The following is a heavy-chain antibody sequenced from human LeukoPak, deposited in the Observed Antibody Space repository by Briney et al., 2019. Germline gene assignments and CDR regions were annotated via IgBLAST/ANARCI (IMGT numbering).Heavy chain of an antibody. CDR3: ARVTIGGSGSYYRNWFDP. V-gene: IGHV1-2*02. Sequence: ASVTVSCKASGYTFTGSYIHWLRQAPGQGLEWMGWINPNSGGTNYAQKFQGRVTITADKSTSTAYMELSSLRSEDTAVYYCARVTIGGSGSYYRNWFDPWGQGTLVTVSS. CDR2: INPNSGGT. D-gene: IGHD3-10*01. J-gene: IGHJ5*02. CDR1: GYTFTGSY.